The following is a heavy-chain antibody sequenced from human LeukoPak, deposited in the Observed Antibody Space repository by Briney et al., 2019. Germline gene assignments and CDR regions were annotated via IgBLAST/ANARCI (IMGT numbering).Heavy chain of an antibody. D-gene: IGHD2-2*01. CDR1: GGSISSYY. V-gene: IGHV4-4*07. CDR2: IYTSGST. J-gene: IGHJ6*03. CDR3: ARDARERYCSSSSCSIDYMDV. Sequence: SETLSLTCTVSGGSISSYYWSWIRQPAGKGLEWIGRIYTSGSTNYNPSLKSRVTMSVDTSKNQFSLKLSSVTAADTAVYYCARDARERYCSSSSCSIDYMDVWGKGTTVTISS.